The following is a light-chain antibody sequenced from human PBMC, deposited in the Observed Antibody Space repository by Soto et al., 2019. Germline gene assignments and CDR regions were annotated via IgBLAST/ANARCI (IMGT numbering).Light chain of an antibody. J-gene: IGKJ3*01. Sequence: DIRMTQSPSSLSASVGDRVTITCRASQSISSYLNWYQQKPGKAPKLRIYAASSLQSGVPSRFSGSGSGTDFTLTISSLQPEDFATYYCQQSYSTLTFGPGTKVDI. CDR3: QQSYSTLT. V-gene: IGKV1-39*01. CDR1: QSISSY. CDR2: AAS.